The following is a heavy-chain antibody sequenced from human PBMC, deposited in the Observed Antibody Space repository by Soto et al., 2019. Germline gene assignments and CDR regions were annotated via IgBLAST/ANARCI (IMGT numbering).Heavy chain of an antibody. CDR2: IWYDGSSE. D-gene: IGHD3-10*01. CDR1: GFTFNRYG. CDR3: ASGVDDFDY. J-gene: IGHJ4*02. V-gene: IGHV3-33*01. Sequence: QVQLVESGGGVVQPGRSLRLSCAASGFTFNRYGMHWVRQAPGKGLEWVAVIWYDGSSEYYADSVKGRFTISRDNSKNTLFLQMNSLRAEDTAVYYCASGVDDFDYWGQGTLVTVSS.